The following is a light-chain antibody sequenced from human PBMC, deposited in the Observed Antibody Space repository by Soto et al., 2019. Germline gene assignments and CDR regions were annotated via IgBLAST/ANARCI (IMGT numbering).Light chain of an antibody. CDR1: QPVPSTT. J-gene: IGKJ4*01. CDR2: HAS. CDR3: QQYGDSPLT. Sequence: EIVLTQSPPTRPLPQPKKPPPSFGPSQPVPSTTLAWYQQKPGLAPRLLIYHASNRATGIPGRFSGSGSGTDFTLTISRLEPEDFAVYYCQQYGDSPLTFGGGTKVEIK. V-gene: IGKV3D-20*01.